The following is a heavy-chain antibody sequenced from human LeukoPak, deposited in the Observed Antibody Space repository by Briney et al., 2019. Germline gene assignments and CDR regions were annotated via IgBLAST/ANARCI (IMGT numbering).Heavy chain of an antibody. CDR3: ASPSPAVTTRTDLSFDY. Sequence: SQTLSLACTLSGVAISSGGYSWGWIRQPPGKGLEWGGEINHSGSTNYNPSLKSRVTISVDTSKNQFSLKLSSVTAADTAVYYCASPSPAVTTRTDLSFDYWGQGTLVTVSS. CDR2: INHSGST. D-gene: IGHD4-17*01. CDR1: GVAISSGGYS. J-gene: IGHJ4*02. V-gene: IGHV4-30-2*01.